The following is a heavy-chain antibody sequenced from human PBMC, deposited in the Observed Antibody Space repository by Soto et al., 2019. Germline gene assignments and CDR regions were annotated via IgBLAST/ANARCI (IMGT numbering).Heavy chain of an antibody. V-gene: IGHV3-30*18. CDR1: GFTFSSYG. J-gene: IGHJ4*02. Sequence: PGGSLRLSCAASGFTFSSYGMHWVRQAPGKGLEWVAVISYDGSNKYYADSVKGRFTISRDNSKNTLYLQMNSLRAEDTAVYYCAKASQWLLLFDYWGQGTLVTVSS. CDR2: ISYDGSNK. D-gene: IGHD3-22*01. CDR3: AKASQWLLLFDY.